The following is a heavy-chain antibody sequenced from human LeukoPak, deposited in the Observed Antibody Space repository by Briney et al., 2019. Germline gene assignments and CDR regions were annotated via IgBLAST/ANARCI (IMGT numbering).Heavy chain of an antibody. CDR3: ARHGRRFLGPGNYYYMDV. V-gene: IGHV4-39*01. CDR2: IYYSGST. Sequence: SETLSLTCAASGGSISSSSYYWGWIRQPPGKGLEWIGSIYYSGSTYYNPSLKSRVTISVDTSKNQFSLKLSSVTAADTAVYYCARHGRRFLGPGNYYYMDVWGKGTTVTVSS. D-gene: IGHD3-3*01. CDR1: GGSISSSSYY. J-gene: IGHJ6*03.